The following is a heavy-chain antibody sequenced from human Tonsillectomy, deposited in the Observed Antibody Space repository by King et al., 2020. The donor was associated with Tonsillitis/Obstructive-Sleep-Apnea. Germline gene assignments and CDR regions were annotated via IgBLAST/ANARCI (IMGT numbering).Heavy chain of an antibody. CDR1: GGSFSGYY. D-gene: IGHD4-23*01. J-gene: IGHJ2*01. CDR2: ISHSGST. Sequence: VQLQQWGAGLLKPSETLSLTCAVYGGSFSGYYWSWIRQPPGKGLEWIGEISHSGSTSYNPSLESRDTISVDTSKNQFSLKLSSVTAADTAVYYCARGVYGGNSDWFFDLWGRGTLVTVSS. V-gene: IGHV4-34*01. CDR3: ARGVYGGNSDWFFDL.